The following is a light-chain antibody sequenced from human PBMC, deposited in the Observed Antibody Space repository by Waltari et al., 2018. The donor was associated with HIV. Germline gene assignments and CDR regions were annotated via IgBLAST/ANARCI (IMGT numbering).Light chain of an antibody. J-gene: IGLJ2*01. Sequence: QSALTQPASVSGSPGQSITISCTGTSSDVGPYSLVSWYQHHPGKAPKLMIYEGNKRPSGVSNRFSGSKSGNTASLTISGLQADDEADYYCSSYTSFSTVLFGGGTKLTVL. CDR1: SSDVGPYSL. V-gene: IGLV2-23*01. CDR3: SSYTSFSTVL. CDR2: EGN.